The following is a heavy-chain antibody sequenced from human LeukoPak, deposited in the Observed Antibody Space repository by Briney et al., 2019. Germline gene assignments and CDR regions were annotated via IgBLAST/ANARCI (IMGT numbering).Heavy chain of an antibody. J-gene: IGHJ4*02. CDR1: GFTFSNYG. V-gene: IGHV3-23*01. CDR2: ISASGGST. CDR3: AKFNAMTTLTPFDY. Sequence: PGGSLRLSCAASGFTFSNYGMSWVRQAPGKGLEWVSAISASGGSTYYADSVRGRFTISRDNSKNTLYMQMNSLRAEDTAIYYCAKFNAMTTLTPFDYWGQGTLVTVSP. D-gene: IGHD4-17*01.